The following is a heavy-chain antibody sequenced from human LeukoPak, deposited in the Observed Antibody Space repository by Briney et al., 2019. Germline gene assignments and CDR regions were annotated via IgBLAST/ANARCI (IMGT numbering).Heavy chain of an antibody. Sequence: SETLSLTCTVSGGSISSYYWSWIRQPPGKGLEWIGYIYYSGSTSYNPSLKSRVTISVDTSKNQFSLKLSSVTAADTAVYYCARGFDYSNLPDYWGQGTLVTVSS. CDR3: ARGFDYSNLPDY. D-gene: IGHD4-11*01. CDR2: IYYSGST. V-gene: IGHV4-59*08. CDR1: GGSISSYY. J-gene: IGHJ4*02.